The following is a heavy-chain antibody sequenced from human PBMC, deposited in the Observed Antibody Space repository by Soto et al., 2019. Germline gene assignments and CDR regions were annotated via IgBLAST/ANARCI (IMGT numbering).Heavy chain of an antibody. CDR2: IYYSGSS. V-gene: IGHV4-59*08. CDR3: KRLDGYDHYFNY. J-gene: IGHJ4*02. Sequence: ATLSLTCTASGSYFRRHNWSWIRPPQRQGLAWIGYIYYSGSSNYNPTLKRSVSISVDTSKSQFSLRLCTAFDAGQDVQIVKRLDGYDHYFNYWGQGALVTVSS. D-gene: IGHD5-12*01. CDR1: GSYFRRHN.